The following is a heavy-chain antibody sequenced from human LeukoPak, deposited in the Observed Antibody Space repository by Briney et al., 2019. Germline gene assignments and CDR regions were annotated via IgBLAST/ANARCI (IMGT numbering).Heavy chain of an antibody. V-gene: IGHV1-2*02. CDR2: INPNSGGT. J-gene: IGHJ4*02. CDR1: GGTLSSYA. D-gene: IGHD1-26*01. CDR3: ARDAVVGASTVFDY. Sequence: ASVKVSCKASGGTLSSYAISWVRQAPGQGLEWMGWINPNSGGTNYAQKFQGRVTMTRDTSISTAYMGLSRLRSDDTAVYYCARDAVVGASTVFDYWGQGTLVTVSS.